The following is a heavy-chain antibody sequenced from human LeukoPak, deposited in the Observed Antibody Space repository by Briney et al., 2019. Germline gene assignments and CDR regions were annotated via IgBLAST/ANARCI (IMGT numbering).Heavy chain of an antibody. CDR1: GYTFTSYG. Sequence: ASVKVSCKASGYTFTSYGISWVRQAPGQGLEWMGWISAYNGNTNYAQKLQGRVTTTTDTSTSTAYMELRSLRSDDTAVYYCARSKRGGGSSYGPFDYWGQGTLVTVSS. CDR3: ARSKRGGGSSYGPFDY. CDR2: ISAYNGNT. J-gene: IGHJ4*02. V-gene: IGHV1-18*01. D-gene: IGHD5-18*01.